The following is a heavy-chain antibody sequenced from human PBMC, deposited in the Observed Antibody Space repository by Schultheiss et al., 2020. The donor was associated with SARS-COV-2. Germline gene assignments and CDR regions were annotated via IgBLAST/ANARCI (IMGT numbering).Heavy chain of an antibody. J-gene: IGHJ4*02. V-gene: IGHV3-21*05. CDR2: FGTSPTFI. CDR3: ASDYNDFSFDN. Sequence: GGSLRLSCAASGFTFSNAWMSWVRQAPGKGLEWLAYFGTSPTFIYYADSVKGRFTISRDNAKNSLFLQMDSLRAEDTAVYYCASDYNDFSFDNWGQGTLVTVSS. D-gene: IGHD1-14*01. CDR1: GFTFSNAW.